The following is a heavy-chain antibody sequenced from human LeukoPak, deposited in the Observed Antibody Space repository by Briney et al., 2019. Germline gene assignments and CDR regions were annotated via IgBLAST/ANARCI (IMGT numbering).Heavy chain of an antibody. CDR3: ARGLHRRCSGGICYQPFDY. Sequence: GESLRLSCAASGFIFSNYAMHWVRQAQGKGLEWVALISSVGSKIYYADSVKGRFTISRDNSRNTLYLQMNSLRAEDSAVYYCARGLHRRCSGGICYQPFDYWGQGTLVTVSS. CDR2: ISSVGSKI. CDR1: GFIFSNYA. D-gene: IGHD2-15*01. V-gene: IGHV3-30*04. J-gene: IGHJ4*02.